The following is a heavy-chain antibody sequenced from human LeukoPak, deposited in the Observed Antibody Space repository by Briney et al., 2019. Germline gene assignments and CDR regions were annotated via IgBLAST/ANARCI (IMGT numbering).Heavy chain of an antibody. V-gene: IGHV4-34*01. Sequence: PSETLSLTCAVYGGSFSGYYWSWIRQPPGKGLEWIGEINHSGSTNYNPSLKSRATISVDTSKNQFSLKLSSVTAADTAVYYCARSYYYDSSGYYHDAFDIWGQGTMVTVSS. D-gene: IGHD3-22*01. CDR3: ARSYYYDSSGYYHDAFDI. CDR1: GGSFSGYY. CDR2: INHSGST. J-gene: IGHJ3*02.